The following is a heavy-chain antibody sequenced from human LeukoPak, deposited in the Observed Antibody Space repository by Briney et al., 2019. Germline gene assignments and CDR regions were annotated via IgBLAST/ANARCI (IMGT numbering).Heavy chain of an antibody. D-gene: IGHD6-19*01. CDR3: ARDSDPGYSSGWRAFDY. CDR2: INWNGGST. V-gene: IGHV3-20*04. Sequence: GGSLRLSCAASGFTFDDYGMSSVRQAPGKGLEWVSGINWNGGSTGYADSVKGRFTISRDNAKNSLYLQMISLRAEDTALYYCARDSDPGYSSGWRAFDYWGQGTLVTVSS. CDR1: GFTFDDYG. J-gene: IGHJ4*02.